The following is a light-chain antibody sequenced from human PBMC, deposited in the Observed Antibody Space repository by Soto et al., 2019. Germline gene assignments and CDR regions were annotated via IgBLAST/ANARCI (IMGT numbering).Light chain of an antibody. V-gene: IGKV3-15*01. CDR3: QQYNNWPPLT. CDR2: GAS. CDR1: QSVSTN. J-gene: IGKJ4*01. Sequence: IVMTQSPATLSVSXXXXXRXSXRASQSVSTNLAWYQQKPGQAPRLLIYGASTRATGIPARFSGGGSGTDFTLTISSLQSEDFAVYYCQQYNNWPPLTFGGGTKVDNK.